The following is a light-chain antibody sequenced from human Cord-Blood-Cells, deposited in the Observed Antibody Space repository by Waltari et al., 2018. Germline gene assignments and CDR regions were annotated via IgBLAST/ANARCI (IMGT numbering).Light chain of an antibody. Sequence: DIQMTQYPSSMSASVGDRVTITCRASQSISSYLNWNQQKQGKAPKLLIYAASSLQSGVPSRFSGSGSGTDFTLTSSSLQPEDFATYYCQQSYSTPRTFGQGTKVEIK. CDR1: QSISSY. J-gene: IGKJ1*01. CDR3: QQSYSTPRT. V-gene: IGKV1-39*01. CDR2: AAS.